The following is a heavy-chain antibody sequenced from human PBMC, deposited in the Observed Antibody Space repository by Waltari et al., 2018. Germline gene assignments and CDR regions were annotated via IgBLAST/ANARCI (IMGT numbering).Heavy chain of an antibody. V-gene: IGHV5-51*03. J-gene: IGHJ5*02. Sequence: EVQLVQSGAEVKKPGESLKISCKGSGYSFTSYWIGWVRQMPGKGLEWMGVTYPGDSETRYSPSFQGQVTIPADKSISTAYLQWSSLKASDTAMYYCATLGGYYGSGSSNWFDPWGQGTLVTVSS. CDR2: TYPGDSET. CDR3: ATLGGYYGSGSSNWFDP. D-gene: IGHD3-10*01. CDR1: GYSFTSYW.